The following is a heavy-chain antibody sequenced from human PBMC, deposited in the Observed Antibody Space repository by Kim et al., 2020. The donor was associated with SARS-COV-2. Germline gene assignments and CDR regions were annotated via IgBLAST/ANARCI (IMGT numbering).Heavy chain of an antibody. J-gene: IGHJ3*02. Sequence: SETLSLTCSASGDSISSTTYYWGWIRQPPGKGLEWIASIYYSGTAKYNPSLKSRVSISVDTSKNQFSLKLNSVTAADTAIYCCARDSDYPIAFAIWGQGT. V-gene: IGHV4-39*02. CDR1: GDSISSTTYY. D-gene: IGHD4-17*01. CDR2: IYYSGTA. CDR3: ARDSDYPIAFAI.